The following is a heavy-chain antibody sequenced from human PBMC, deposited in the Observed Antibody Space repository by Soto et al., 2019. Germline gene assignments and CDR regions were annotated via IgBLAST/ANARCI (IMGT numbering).Heavy chain of an antibody. D-gene: IGHD3-3*01. Sequence: ASVKVSCKASGYTFTSYGISWVRQAPGQGLEWMGWISAYNGNTNYVQKLQGRVTMTTDTSTSTAYMELRSLRSDDTAVYYCARVDPTIFGVVMCDYWGQGTLVTVSS. J-gene: IGHJ4*02. CDR3: ARVDPTIFGVVMCDY. V-gene: IGHV1-18*01. CDR2: ISAYNGNT. CDR1: GYTFTSYG.